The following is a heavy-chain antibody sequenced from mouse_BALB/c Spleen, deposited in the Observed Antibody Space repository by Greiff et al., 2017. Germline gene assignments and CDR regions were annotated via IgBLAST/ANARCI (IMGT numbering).Heavy chain of an antibody. J-gene: IGHJ1*01. CDR2: IWAGGST. CDR1: GFSLTSYG. D-gene: IGHD2-1*01. Sequence: VQLQQSGPGLVAPSQSLSITCTVSGFSLTSYGVHWVRQPPGKGLEWLGVIWAGGSTNYNSALMSRLSISKDNSKSQVFLKMNSLQTDDTAMYYCARPPYYGNSYWYFDVWGAGTTVTVSS. V-gene: IGHV2-9*02. CDR3: ARPPYYGNSYWYFDV.